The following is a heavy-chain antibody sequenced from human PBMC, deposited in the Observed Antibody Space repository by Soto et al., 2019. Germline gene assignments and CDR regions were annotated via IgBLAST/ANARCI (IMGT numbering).Heavy chain of an antibody. V-gene: IGHV3-33*01. J-gene: IGHJ6*03. CDR3: ARDRTTTRDYYYYYMDV. CDR1: GFTFNNYG. CDR2: IWNDGSNY. D-gene: IGHD4-17*01. Sequence: GGSLRLSCAASGFTFNNYGMHWVRQAPGKGLEWVAVIWNDGSNYYYANSVKGRFTISRDNAKNSLYLQMNSLRAEDTAVYYCARDRTTTRDYYYYYMDVWGKGTTVTVSS.